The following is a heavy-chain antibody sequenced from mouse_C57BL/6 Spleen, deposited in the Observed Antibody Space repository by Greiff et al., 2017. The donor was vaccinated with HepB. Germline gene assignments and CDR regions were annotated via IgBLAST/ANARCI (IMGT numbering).Heavy chain of an antibody. D-gene: IGHD2-4*01. Sequence: QVQLQQPGAELVRPGSSVKLSCKASGYTFTSYWMHWVKQRPLQGLEWIGNIDPSDSETHYNQKFKDKATLTVDKSSSTAYIQLSSLTSEDSAVYYCARGGYDYEYYYAMDYWGQGTSVTVSS. J-gene: IGHJ4*01. CDR2: IDPSDSET. CDR1: GYTFTSYW. CDR3: ARGGYDYEYYYAMDY. V-gene: IGHV1-52*01.